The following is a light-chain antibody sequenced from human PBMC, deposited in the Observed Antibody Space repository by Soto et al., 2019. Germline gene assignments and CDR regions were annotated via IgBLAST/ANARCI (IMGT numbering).Light chain of an antibody. CDR3: QQRTYSIT. CDR2: DAS. Sequence: EIVLTQSPATLSLSPGENATLSCRASQSLSYYLAWYQQKPGQAPRLLIYDASHRATGIPVRFSGSGSGTDFTLTISSLEPEDFAVYYCQQRTYSITFGQGTRLEIK. CDR1: QSLSYY. V-gene: IGKV3-11*01. J-gene: IGKJ5*01.